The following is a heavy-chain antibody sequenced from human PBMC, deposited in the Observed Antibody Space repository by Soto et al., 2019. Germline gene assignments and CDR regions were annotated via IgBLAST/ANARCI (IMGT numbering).Heavy chain of an antibody. D-gene: IGHD2-15*01. CDR1: GFTFSSYA. J-gene: IGHJ6*02. V-gene: IGHV3-23*01. CDR2: ISGSGGST. CDR3: AKGTCSGGSCYCMDV. Sequence: GGSLRLSCAASGFTFSSYAMSWVRQAPGKGLEWVSAISGSGGSTYYADSVKGRFTISRDNSKNTLYLQMNSLRAEDTAVYYCAKGTCSGGSCYCMDVWGQGTTVTVSS.